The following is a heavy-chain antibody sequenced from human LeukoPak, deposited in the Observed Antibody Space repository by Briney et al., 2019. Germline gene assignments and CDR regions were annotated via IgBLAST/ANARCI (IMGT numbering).Heavy chain of an antibody. Sequence: SQTLSLTCTVSGGSFSSGGYYWSWIRQHPGKGLECIGYIYYSGSTYYNPYLKSRVTISVDTSMNQFSLKLSSVTAADTAVYYCARAQVFYGRLAHFDYWGQGTLVTVSS. D-gene: IGHD4-17*01. V-gene: IGHV4-31*03. J-gene: IGHJ4*02. CDR3: ARAQVFYGRLAHFDY. CDR2: IYYSGST. CDR1: GGSFSSGGYY.